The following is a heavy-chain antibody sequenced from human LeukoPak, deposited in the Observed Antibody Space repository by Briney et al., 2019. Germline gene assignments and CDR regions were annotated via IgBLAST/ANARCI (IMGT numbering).Heavy chain of an antibody. CDR3: ARGPQQSDYYYYYLYV. V-gene: IGHV3-7*01. D-gene: IGHD1-1*01. CDR2: IKQDGSEK. CDR1: EFTFSKYW. J-gene: IGHJ6*03. Sequence: GGSLRLSCAVSEFTFSKYWMTWVRQAPGKGLEWVGNIKQDGSEKYYADSVRGRFTISRDNAKNSLYLQMNSLRAEDTAVYYCARGPQQSDYYYYYLYVWGKGTTVTVSS.